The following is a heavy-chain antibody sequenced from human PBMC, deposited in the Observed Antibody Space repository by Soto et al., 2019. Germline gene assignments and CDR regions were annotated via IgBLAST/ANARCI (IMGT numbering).Heavy chain of an antibody. V-gene: IGHV1-69*12. Sequence: QVQLVQSGAEVQKPGSSVKVSCKASGGTFSSYAISWVRQAPGQGLEWMGGIIPIFGTANYAQKFQGRVTITADESTSTAYMELSSLRSEDTAVYYCARASDITGTTPYYYGMDVWGQGTTVTVSS. CDR3: ARASDITGTTPYYYGMDV. J-gene: IGHJ6*02. CDR1: GGTFSSYA. D-gene: IGHD1-7*01. CDR2: IIPIFGTA.